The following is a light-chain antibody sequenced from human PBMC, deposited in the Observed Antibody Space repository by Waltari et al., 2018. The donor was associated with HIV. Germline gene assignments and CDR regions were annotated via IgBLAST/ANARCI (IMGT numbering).Light chain of an antibody. Sequence: DIQMTQSPSTLSASVGERVTITCRASQKISSWLAWYQQRPGKAPNLLIYQASTLQGGVPSRFSGSGSGTDFTLTINRLQSDDFGTYYCQQYDTFPYTFGPGTNLEIK. CDR2: QAS. CDR3: QQYDTFPYT. J-gene: IGKJ2*01. CDR1: QKISSW. V-gene: IGKV1-5*01.